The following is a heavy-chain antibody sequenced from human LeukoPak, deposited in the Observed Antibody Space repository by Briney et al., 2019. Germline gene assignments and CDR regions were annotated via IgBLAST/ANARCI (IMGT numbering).Heavy chain of an antibody. J-gene: IGHJ4*02. V-gene: IGHV1-46*01. CDR2: INPSDGSI. Sequence: GASVKVSCKASGYTFTSYWIQWVRQAPGQGLEWMGLINPSDGSIAYAHRFQGRVTMTRDTSTSIVYMDLSSLRSEDTAVYYCAKAPRNSSTMLDYWGQGTLVTVSS. CDR3: AKAPRNSSTMLDY. D-gene: IGHD6-13*01. CDR1: GYTFTSYW.